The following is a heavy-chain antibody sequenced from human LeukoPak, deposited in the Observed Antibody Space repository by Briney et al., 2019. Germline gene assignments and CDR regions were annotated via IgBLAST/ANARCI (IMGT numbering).Heavy chain of an antibody. Sequence: PSETLSLTCTVSGGSLSSSSYYWGWSRQPPGTGLEWVGSIYYSGSTYYNPSLKSRVTLSVDTSMNQFSLKLSSVTAADTAVYYCARHGPSIVVGTFAFDIWGQGTMVTVSS. V-gene: IGHV4-39*01. J-gene: IGHJ3*02. CDR3: ARHGPSIVVGTFAFDI. CDR2: IYYSGST. CDR1: GGSLSSSSYY. D-gene: IGHD3-22*01.